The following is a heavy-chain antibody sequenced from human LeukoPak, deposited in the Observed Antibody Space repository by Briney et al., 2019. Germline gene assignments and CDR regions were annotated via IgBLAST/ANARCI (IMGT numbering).Heavy chain of an antibody. Sequence: GGSLRLSCAGSGFTFSSYGMSWVRQAPGKGLEWVSAISGSGGGTYYADSVKGRFTISRDNSKNTLYLQMNSLRAEDTAVYYCANSAGYSSSWYGFYVYWGQGTLVTVSS. J-gene: IGHJ4*02. CDR2: ISGSGGGT. D-gene: IGHD6-13*01. CDR3: ANSAGYSSSWYGFYVY. CDR1: GFTFSSYG. V-gene: IGHV3-23*01.